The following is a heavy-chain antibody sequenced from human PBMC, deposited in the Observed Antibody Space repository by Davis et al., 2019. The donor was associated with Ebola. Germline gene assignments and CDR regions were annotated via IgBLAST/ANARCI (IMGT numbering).Heavy chain of an antibody. D-gene: IGHD3-22*01. Sequence: PGGSLRLPCAASTFKFGNFWMSWVRQAPGKGLEWVANIRQDGSEKYYVDSVKGRFTISRDNAKNLLYLQMNSLRAEDTAIYYCARERLTTSGYYLDYWGQGTPVTVSS. CDR3: ARERLTTSGYYLDY. J-gene: IGHJ4*02. V-gene: IGHV3-7*03. CDR2: IRQDGSEK. CDR1: TFKFGNFW.